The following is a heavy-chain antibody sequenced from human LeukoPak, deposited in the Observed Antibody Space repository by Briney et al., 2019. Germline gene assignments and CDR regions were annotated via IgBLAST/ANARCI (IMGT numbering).Heavy chain of an antibody. CDR2: IIPIFGTA. Sequence: GASVKVSCKASGGTFSSYAISWVRQAPGQGLEWMGGIIPIFGTANYAQKFQGRVTITADESTSTAYMELSSLRSEDTAVYYCATFYGSGSYPIIYYYYYMDVWGKGTTVTISS. CDR3: ATFYGSGSYPIIYYYYYMDV. V-gene: IGHV1-69*13. J-gene: IGHJ6*03. CDR1: GGTFSSYA. D-gene: IGHD3-10*01.